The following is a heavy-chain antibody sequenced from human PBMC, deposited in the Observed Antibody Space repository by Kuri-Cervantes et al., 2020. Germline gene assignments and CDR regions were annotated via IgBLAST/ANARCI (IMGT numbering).Heavy chain of an antibody. CDR2: INHSGST. V-gene: IGHV4-34*01. CDR1: GGSFSGYY. D-gene: IGHD3-16*01. Sequence: ESLKISCAVYGGSFSGYYWSWIRQPPGKGLEWIGEINHSGSTNYNPSLRSRVTISLDTSKNQFSLKLSFVTAADTAIYYCARGEEDYVWGSNDYWGQGTLVTVSS. J-gene: IGHJ4*02. CDR3: ARGEEDYVWGSNDY.